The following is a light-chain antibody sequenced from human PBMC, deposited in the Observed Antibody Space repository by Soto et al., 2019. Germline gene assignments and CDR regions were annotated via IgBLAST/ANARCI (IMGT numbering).Light chain of an antibody. Sequence: QSVLTQPPSASGTPGQRVTISCSGGSSNIGSNTVSWYQQLPGTAPKLLIYANNQRPSGVPDRFSGSKSGTSASLPISGLQSDDEADYYCAAWDDSLNGYVFGTGTKVTVL. CDR2: ANN. CDR1: SSNIGSNT. CDR3: AAWDDSLNGYV. J-gene: IGLJ1*01. V-gene: IGLV1-44*01.